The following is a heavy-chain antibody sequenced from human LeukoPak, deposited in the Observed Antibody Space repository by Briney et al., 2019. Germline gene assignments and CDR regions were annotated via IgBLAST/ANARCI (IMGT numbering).Heavy chain of an antibody. V-gene: IGHV3-7*01. CDR2: IKQDGSEK. J-gene: IGHJ4*02. Sequence: GGSLRLSCAASGFTFSSYWMSWVRQAPGKGLEWVANIKQDGSEKYYVDSVKGRFTISRDNAKNSLYLQMTSLRAEDTAVYYCARPEYDFWSGYWYYFDYWGQGTLVTVSS. D-gene: IGHD3-3*01. CDR3: ARPEYDFWSGYWYYFDY. CDR1: GFTFSSYW.